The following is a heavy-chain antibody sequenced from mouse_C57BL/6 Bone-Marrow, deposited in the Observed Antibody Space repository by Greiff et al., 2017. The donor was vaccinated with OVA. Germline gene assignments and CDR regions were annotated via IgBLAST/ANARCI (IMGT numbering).Heavy chain of an antibody. J-gene: IGHJ2*01. Sequence: DVKLVESGAELVRPGASVKLSCTASGFNIKDDYMHWVKQRPEQGLEWIGWIDPENGDTEYASKFQGKATITADTSSNTAYLQLSSLTSEDTAVYYCTTPLYGIFDYWGQGTTLTVSS. CDR2: IDPENGDT. CDR1: GFNIKDDY. CDR3: TTPLYGIFDY. V-gene: IGHV14-4*01. D-gene: IGHD2-1*01.